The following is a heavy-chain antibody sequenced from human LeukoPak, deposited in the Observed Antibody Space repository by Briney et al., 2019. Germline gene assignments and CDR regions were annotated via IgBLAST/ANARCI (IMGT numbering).Heavy chain of an antibody. CDR3: AKDPSTFLTTGWYFDL. J-gene: IGHJ2*01. D-gene: IGHD4-17*01. V-gene: IGHV3-23*01. CDR1: GFTFRNFA. CDR2: ISDSGVTT. Sequence: PGGSLRLSCAASGFTFRNFAMTWVRQVPGRGLEWVSSISDSGVTTHYADSVKGRFTISRDNSKSTLYLHMRSLRAVDTAIYYCAKDPSTFLTTGWYFDLWGRGTLVTVSS.